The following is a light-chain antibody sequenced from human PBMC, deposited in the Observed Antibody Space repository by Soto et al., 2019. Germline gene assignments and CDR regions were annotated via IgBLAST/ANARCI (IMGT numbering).Light chain of an antibody. Sequence: QSVLTQSPSASASPGASVKLTCTLSSGHSSYAIAWHQQQPEKGPRYLMKVNSDGSHNKGDGIPDRFSGSSSGAERYLTISSLQSEDEADYYCQTWGTGIQVFGGGTKLTVL. V-gene: IGLV4-69*01. CDR1: SGHSSYA. J-gene: IGLJ3*02. CDR3: QTWGTGIQV. CDR2: VNSDGSH.